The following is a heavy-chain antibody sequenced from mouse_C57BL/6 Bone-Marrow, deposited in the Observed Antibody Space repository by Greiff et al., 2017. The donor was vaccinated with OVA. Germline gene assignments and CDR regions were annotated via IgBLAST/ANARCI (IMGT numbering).Heavy chain of an antibody. D-gene: IGHD4-1*01. CDR2: LYPGSGNT. CDR3: ASETVYYAMDY. Sequence: QVHVKQSGAELVRPGASVKLSCKASGYTFTDYYINWVKQRPGQGLEWIARLYPGSGNTYYTEKFKGKATLTAEKSSSTAYMQLSSLTSEDSAVYFCASETVYYAMDYWGQGTSVTVSS. J-gene: IGHJ4*01. V-gene: IGHV1-76*01. CDR1: GYTFTDYY.